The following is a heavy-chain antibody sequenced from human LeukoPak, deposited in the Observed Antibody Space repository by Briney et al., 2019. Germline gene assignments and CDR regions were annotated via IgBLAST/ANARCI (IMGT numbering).Heavy chain of an antibody. CDR2: INPNSGGT. J-gene: IGHJ4*02. CDR1: GYTFTGYY. V-gene: IGHV1-2*02. Sequence: ASVKVSCKASGYTFTGYYMHWVRQAPGQGLEWMGWINPNSGGTNYAQKFQGRVTMTRDTSINTAYLELSSLRSEDTAVYYCARNLMYCSSTTRYLDYWGQGTLVTVSS. CDR3: ARNLMYCSSTTRYLDY. D-gene: IGHD2-2*01.